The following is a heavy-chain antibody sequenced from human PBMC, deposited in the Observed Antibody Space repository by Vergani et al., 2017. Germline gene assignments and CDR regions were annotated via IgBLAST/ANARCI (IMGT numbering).Heavy chain of an antibody. J-gene: IGHJ6*02. D-gene: IGHD1-26*01. CDR2: ISSSSSYI. Sequence: EVQLVESGGGLVKPGGSLRLSCAASGFTFSSYSMNWVRQAPGKGLEWVSSISSSSSYIYYADSVKGRFTISRDNAKNSLYLQMNSLRAEDTAVYYCARLMGAMIPRYYYYGMDVWGQGTTVTVSS. CDR1: GFTFSSYS. V-gene: IGHV3-21*01. CDR3: ARLMGAMIPRYYYYGMDV.